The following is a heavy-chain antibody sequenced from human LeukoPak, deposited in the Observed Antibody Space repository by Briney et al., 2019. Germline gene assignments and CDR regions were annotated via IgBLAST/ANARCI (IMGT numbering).Heavy chain of an antibody. V-gene: IGHV1-69*04. J-gene: IGHJ3*02. CDR3: ARDRYYYDSSGYPDAFDI. CDR2: IIPILGIA. D-gene: IGHD3-22*01. CDR1: GGTFSSYA. Sequence: SVKVSCKASGGTFSSYAISWVRQAPGQGLEWMGRIIPILGIANYAQKFQGRVTITADKSTSTAYMELSSLRSEDTAVYYCARDRYYYDSSGYPDAFDIWGQGTMVTVSS.